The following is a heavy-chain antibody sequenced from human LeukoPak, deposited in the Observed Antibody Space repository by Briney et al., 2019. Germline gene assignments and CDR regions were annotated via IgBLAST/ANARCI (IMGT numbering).Heavy chain of an antibody. Sequence: GGSLRLSCTASGFIFNNYGLIWVRQAPGKGLEWVSAISNDGGGTNYADFVKGRFTISRDNSKNTLFLQMNSLRTEDTALYYCAKGSSGYFFDLWGQGTLVTVSS. CDR1: GFIFNNYG. D-gene: IGHD3-22*01. V-gene: IGHV3-23*01. J-gene: IGHJ4*02. CDR3: AKGSSGYFFDL. CDR2: ISNDGGGT.